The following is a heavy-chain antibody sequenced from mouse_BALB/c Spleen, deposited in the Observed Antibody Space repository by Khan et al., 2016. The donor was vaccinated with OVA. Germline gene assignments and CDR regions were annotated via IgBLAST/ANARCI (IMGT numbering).Heavy chain of an antibody. V-gene: IGHV3-2*02. J-gene: IGHJ2*01. D-gene: IGHD1-2*01. CDR3: ARTARIKY. CDR1: GYSITSGYG. CDR2: ISYSGST. Sequence: EVQLQESGPGLVKPSQSLSLTCTVTGYSITSGYGWNWIRQFPGNKLEWMGYISYSGSTNYNPSLNSRIPITRDTSKNQFFLQLNSVTTEDTATYYCARTARIKYWGQGTTLTVSS.